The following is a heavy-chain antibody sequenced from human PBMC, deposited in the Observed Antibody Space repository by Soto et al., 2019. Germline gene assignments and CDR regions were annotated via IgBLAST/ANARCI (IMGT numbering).Heavy chain of an antibody. Sequence: QVQLVQSGAEVKKPGSSVKVSCKASGGTFSSYTISWVRQAPGQGLEWMGRIIPILGIANYAQKFQGRVTITADTSTSTANMELSSLRSEDTAVYYCARDREYSYGLRYYYYGMDVWGQGTTVTVSS. CDR2: IIPILGIA. J-gene: IGHJ6*02. CDR3: ARDREYSYGLRYYYYGMDV. V-gene: IGHV1-69*08. D-gene: IGHD5-18*01. CDR1: GGTFSSYT.